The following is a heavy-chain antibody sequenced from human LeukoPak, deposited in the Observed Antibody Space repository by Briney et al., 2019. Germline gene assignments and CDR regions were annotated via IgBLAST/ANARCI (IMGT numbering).Heavy chain of an antibody. D-gene: IGHD6-13*01. CDR3: ATGGIAAAQPDFDY. CDR1: GYTLTELS. V-gene: IGHV1-24*01. CDR2: FDPEDGET. J-gene: IGHJ4*02. Sequence: ASVKVSCKVSGYTLTELSMHWVRQAPGKGLEWMEGFDPEDGETIYAQKFQGRVTMTEDTSTDTAYMELSSLRSEDTAVYYCATGGIAAAQPDFDYWGQGTLVTVSS.